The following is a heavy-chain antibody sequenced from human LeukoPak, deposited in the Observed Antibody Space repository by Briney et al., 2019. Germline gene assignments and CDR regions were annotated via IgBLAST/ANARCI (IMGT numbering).Heavy chain of an antibody. V-gene: IGHV4-39*01. Sequence: SETLSLTCSVSGGSISSSSYYWGWIRQPPGKGLEWIGSIYYSGSTYFNPSLRSRVTLSVDTSKNQFSLKLSSVTAADTAVYYCARHFKYHYDSGGIKGQFDYWGQGTLVTVSS. CDR2: IYYSGST. CDR3: ARHFKYHYDSGGIKGQFDY. D-gene: IGHD3-22*01. CDR1: GGSISSSSYY. J-gene: IGHJ4*02.